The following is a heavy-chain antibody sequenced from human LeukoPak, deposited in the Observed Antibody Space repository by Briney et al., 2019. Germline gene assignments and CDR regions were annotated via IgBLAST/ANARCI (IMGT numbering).Heavy chain of an antibody. CDR2: INPNSGGT. CDR3: ASALTGSGSYWYYYYGMDV. D-gene: IGHD1-26*01. J-gene: IGHJ6*02. CDR1: GYTFTGYY. Sequence: ASVKVSCKASGYTFTGYYMHWVRQAPGQGLEWMGWINPNSGGTNYAQKFQGRVTMTRDTSISTAYMELSRLRSDDTAVYYCASALTGSGSYWYYYYGMDVWGQGTTVTVSS. V-gene: IGHV1-2*02.